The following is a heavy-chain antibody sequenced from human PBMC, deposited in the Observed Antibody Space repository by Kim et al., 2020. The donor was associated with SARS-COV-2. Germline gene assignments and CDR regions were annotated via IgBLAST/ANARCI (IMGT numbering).Heavy chain of an antibody. CDR2: IWYDGSNK. J-gene: IGHJ1*01. D-gene: IGHD3-3*01. Sequence: GGSLRLSCAASGFTFSSYGMHWVRQAPGKGLEWVAVIWYDGSNKYYADSVKGRFTISRDNSKNTLYLQMNSLRAEDTAVYYCAKDPERYEAEYFQHWGQGTLVTVSS. V-gene: IGHV3-33*06. CDR1: GFTFSSYG. CDR3: AKDPERYEAEYFQH.